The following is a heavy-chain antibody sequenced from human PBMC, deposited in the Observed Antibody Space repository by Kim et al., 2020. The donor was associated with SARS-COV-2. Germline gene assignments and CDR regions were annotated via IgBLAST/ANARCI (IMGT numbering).Heavy chain of an antibody. J-gene: IGHJ5*02. CDR1: GLTFSSYW. D-gene: IGHD3-3*02. Sequence: GGSLRLSCAASGLTFSSYWMTWVRQAPGKGLEWVANMKEDGSEKYYIDSVKGRFTISRDNAKKSLYLQMNSLRAEDTAAYYCAGLHSTWGQGTLVIVPS. CDR2: MKEDGSEK. V-gene: IGHV3-7*01. CDR3: AGLHST.